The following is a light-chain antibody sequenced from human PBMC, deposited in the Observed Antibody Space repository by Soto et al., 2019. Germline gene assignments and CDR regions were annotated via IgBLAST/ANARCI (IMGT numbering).Light chain of an antibody. J-gene: IGKJ4*01. Sequence: DIEMTRSPDSLAVSLGEWATINCKSSQSIVDSETNSNYLAWYQQKRGQSPKLLIYWTSTRVAGVPDRFSGSGSGTEFTLTISSLPAEDVAVYNCQQYYSTPPTFGGGTKVEIK. CDR1: QSIVDSETNSNY. V-gene: IGKV4-1*01. CDR2: WTS. CDR3: QQYYSTPPT.